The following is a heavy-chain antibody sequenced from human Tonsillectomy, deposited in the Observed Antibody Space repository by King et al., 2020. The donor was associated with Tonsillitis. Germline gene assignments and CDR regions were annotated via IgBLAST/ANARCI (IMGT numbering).Heavy chain of an antibody. CDR2: IRSKANRYAT. CDR3: IRFAAPEYGDYGDY. CDR1: GFTFRGSA. D-gene: IGHD4-17*01. J-gene: IGHJ4*02. V-gene: IGHV3-73*02. Sequence: VQLVESGGGLVQPGGSLKLSCAASGFTFRGSAMHWVRQASGKGLEWVGRIRSKANRYATAYAASVKGRFTISRDDSENTAYLQMNSLKTEDTAVYYCIRFAAPEYGDYGDYWGQGTLVTVSS.